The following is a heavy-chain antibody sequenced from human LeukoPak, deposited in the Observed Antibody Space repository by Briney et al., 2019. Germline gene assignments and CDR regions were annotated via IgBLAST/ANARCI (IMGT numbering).Heavy chain of an antibody. V-gene: IGHV3-53*01. CDR1: GFIVNNYY. D-gene: IGHD5-12*01. CDR2: LYSGGMT. Sequence: GGSLRLSCSASGFIVNNYYMTWVRQAPGKGLECVSILYSGGMTYYADSVKGRFTISTDNSKNTVNLQMNSLRVEDTAIYYCARMFGGNYYGYYFDNWGQGSMLTVSS. CDR3: ARMFGGNYYGYYFDN. J-gene: IGHJ4*02.